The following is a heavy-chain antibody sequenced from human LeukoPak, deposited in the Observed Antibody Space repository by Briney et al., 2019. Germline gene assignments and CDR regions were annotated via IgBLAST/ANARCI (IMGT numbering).Heavy chain of an antibody. V-gene: IGHV1-18*01. CDR2: ISGYNGNT. J-gene: IGHJ4*02. Sequence: ASVKVSCKASGYTFTTYNINWVRQAPGQGLEWMGWISGYNGNTNYAQKLQGRVTITADKSTSTAYMELSSLRSEDTAVYYCARILRDYGDYYFDYWGQGTLVTVSS. CDR3: ARILRDYGDYYFDY. D-gene: IGHD4-17*01. CDR1: GYTFTTYN.